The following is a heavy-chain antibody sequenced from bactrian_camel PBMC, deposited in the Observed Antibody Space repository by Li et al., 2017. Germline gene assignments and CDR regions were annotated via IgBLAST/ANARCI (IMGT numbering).Heavy chain of an antibody. J-gene: IGHJ4*01. Sequence: VQLVESGGGSVQAGGSLRLSCVTSGYIYTASTYCVGWFRQAPGKEREAVASINTPFDTTYYPDSVKGRFTVSRDNANNTVNLMMNSLKPEDTAMYYCAADRECPSGLLDPSHITTGARGPRSPSP. CDR3: AADRECPSGLLDPSHITT. CDR1: GYIYTASTYC. CDR2: INTPFDTT. D-gene: IGHD1*01. V-gene: IGHV3-2*01.